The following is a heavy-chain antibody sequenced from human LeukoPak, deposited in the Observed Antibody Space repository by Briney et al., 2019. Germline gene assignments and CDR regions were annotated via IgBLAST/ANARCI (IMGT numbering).Heavy chain of an antibody. Sequence: SETLSLTCTVSSGPSSSGHYYWSSLRQPPGRGLEWIGYIYYTGTTHYNPSLKSRVTISVDTSKNQFSLRLSSVTAADTAVYYCATVNYYDRPFDIWGQGTMVTVSS. J-gene: IGHJ3*02. CDR3: ATVNYYDRPFDI. CDR1: SGPSSSGHYY. CDR2: IYYTGTT. V-gene: IGHV4-30-4*08. D-gene: IGHD3-22*01.